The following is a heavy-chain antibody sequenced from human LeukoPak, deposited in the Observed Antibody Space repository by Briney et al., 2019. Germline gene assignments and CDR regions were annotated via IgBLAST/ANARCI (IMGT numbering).Heavy chain of an antibody. V-gene: IGHV4-59*01. J-gene: IGHJ4*02. CDR3: AREMLNGSGYFDY. D-gene: IGHD3-3*01. CDR1: GGSISGYY. CDR2: IYSTGST. Sequence: SETLSLTCTVSGGSISGYYWSWVRQSPEKGLESIGFIYSTGSTSYNPSLRSRVTISIDTSQNQFYLRLTSVTAADTAVYYCAREMLNGSGYFDYWGQGTLVTVSS.